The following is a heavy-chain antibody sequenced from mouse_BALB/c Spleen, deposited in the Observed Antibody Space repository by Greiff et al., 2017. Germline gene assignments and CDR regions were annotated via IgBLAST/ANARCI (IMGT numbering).Heavy chain of an antibody. Sequence: VQLVESGAELARPGASVKLSCKASGYTFTDYYINWVKQRTGQGLEWIGEIYPGSGNTYYNEKFKGKATLTADKSSSTAYMQLSSLTSEDSAVYFCARSHYYGPFAYWGQGTLVTVSA. CDR2: IYPGSGNT. CDR3: ARSHYYGPFAY. J-gene: IGHJ3*01. CDR1: GYTFTDYY. V-gene: IGHV1-77*01. D-gene: IGHD1-2*01.